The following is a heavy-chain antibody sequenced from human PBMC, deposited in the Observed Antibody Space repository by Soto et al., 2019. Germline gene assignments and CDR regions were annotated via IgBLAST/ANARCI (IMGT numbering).Heavy chain of an antibody. V-gene: IGHV1-2*02. CDR2: INPNSGGT. CDR1: GYAFTGYC. J-gene: IGHJ5*02. Sequence: SCKGSGYAFTGYCMHWVRQAPGQGLEWMGWINPNSGGTNYAQEFQGRVTMTRDTSISTAYMELSRLRSDDTAVYYCARDTAARPDHWGQVTLVTVSS. CDR3: ARDTAARPDH. D-gene: IGHD6-6*01.